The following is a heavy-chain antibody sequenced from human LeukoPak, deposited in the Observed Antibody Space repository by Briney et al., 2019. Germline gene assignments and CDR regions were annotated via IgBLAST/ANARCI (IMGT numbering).Heavy chain of an antibody. J-gene: IGHJ4*02. CDR3: ARVIRVAAAGQIDY. V-gene: IGHV4-30-2*01. CDR1: GGSISSGGYY. CDR2: IYHSGST. Sequence: SETLSLTCTVSGGSISSGGYYWSWIRQPPGKGLEWIGYIYHSGSTYYNPSLKSRVTISVDRSKNQFSLKLSSVTAADTAVYYCARVIRVAAAGQIDYWGQGTLVTVSS. D-gene: IGHD6-13*01.